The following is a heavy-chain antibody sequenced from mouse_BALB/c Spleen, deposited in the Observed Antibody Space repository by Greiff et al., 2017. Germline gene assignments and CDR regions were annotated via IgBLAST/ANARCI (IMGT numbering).Heavy chain of an antibody. J-gene: IGHJ3*01. Sequence: VQLQQSGAELVRPGASVTLSCKASGYTFTDYEMHWVKQTPVHGLEWIGAIDPETGGTAYNQKFKGKATLTADKSSSTAYMELRSLTSEDSAVYYCTRELGAYWGQGTLVTVSA. CDR2: IDPETGGT. D-gene: IGHD3-3*01. CDR3: TRELGAY. CDR1: GYTFTDYE. V-gene: IGHV1-15*01.